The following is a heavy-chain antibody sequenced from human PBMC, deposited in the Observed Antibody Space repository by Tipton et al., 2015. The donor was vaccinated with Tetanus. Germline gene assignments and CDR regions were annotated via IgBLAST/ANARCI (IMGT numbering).Heavy chain of an antibody. V-gene: IGHV4-31*03. CDR1: GGSISGSRYF. CDR3: ARDRGVRGGYYYYHGMDV. Sequence: GLVKPSQTLSLTCTVSGGSISGSRYFWNWIRQRPGKGLEWIGYISNSGSTYYNPSLKSRVTISVDTSQKQISLKVNSVTAADTAVYYCARDRGVRGGYYYYHGMDVWGQGTTVTVSS. CDR2: ISNSGST. J-gene: IGHJ6*02. D-gene: IGHD3-10*01.